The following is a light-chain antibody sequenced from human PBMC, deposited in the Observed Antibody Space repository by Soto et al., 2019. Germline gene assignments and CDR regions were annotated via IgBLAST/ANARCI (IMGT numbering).Light chain of an antibody. J-gene: IGKJ2*01. Sequence: EIILTQSPDILSVSAGEPVILSCRASQSVGSNLAWYQHKPGQAPRLLVHGASTRATGVPARFRGRGSGTDFNLTISSLQADDFAVYYCHQYNHWPPTYTFGLGTRLEIK. CDR2: GAS. V-gene: IGKV3-15*01. CDR3: HQYNHWPPTYT. CDR1: QSVGSN.